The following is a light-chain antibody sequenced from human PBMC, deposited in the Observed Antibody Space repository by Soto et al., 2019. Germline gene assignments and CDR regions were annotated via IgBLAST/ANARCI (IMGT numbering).Light chain of an antibody. V-gene: IGLV4-69*01. J-gene: IGLJ2*01. CDR2: LNSDGTY. Sequence: QLVLTQSPSASASLGASVKLTCTLSSGHSSNAIAWHQQQPEKGPRYLMKLNSDGTYTKGDGIPDRFSGSSSGAERYLTISSLQSEDEAYYYCQTWGTGFKVFGGGTKLTVL. CDR3: QTWGTGFKV. CDR1: SGHSSNA.